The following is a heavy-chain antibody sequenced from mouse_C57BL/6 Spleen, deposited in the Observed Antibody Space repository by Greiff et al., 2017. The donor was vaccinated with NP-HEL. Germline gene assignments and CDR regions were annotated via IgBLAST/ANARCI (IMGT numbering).Heavy chain of an antibody. CDR2: IDPSDSYT. Sequence: QVQLQQPGAELVMPGASVKLSCKASGYTFTSYWMHWVKQRPGQGLEWIGEIDPSDSYTNYNQKVKGKSTLTVDKSSSTAYMQLSSLTSEDSAVYYCAQFGSSSDYWGQGTTLTVSS. J-gene: IGHJ2*01. D-gene: IGHD1-1*01. CDR3: AQFGSSSDY. CDR1: GYTFTSYW. V-gene: IGHV1-69*01.